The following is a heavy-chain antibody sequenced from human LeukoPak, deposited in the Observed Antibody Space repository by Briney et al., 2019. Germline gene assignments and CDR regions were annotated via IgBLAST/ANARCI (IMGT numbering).Heavy chain of an antibody. Sequence: GESLKISCKGSGYIFSTYWIAWVRQLPGKGQEWMGVIYPGDSETRYSPSFQGQVTISADKSISTAYLQWSSLKASDTAVYYCARIMVGATGDYWGQGTLVTVSS. V-gene: IGHV5-51*01. CDR3: ARIMVGATGDY. CDR2: IYPGDSET. D-gene: IGHD1-26*01. CDR1: GYIFSTYW. J-gene: IGHJ4*02.